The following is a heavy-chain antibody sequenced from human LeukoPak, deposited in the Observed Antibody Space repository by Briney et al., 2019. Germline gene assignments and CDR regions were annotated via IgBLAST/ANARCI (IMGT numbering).Heavy chain of an antibody. J-gene: IGHJ4*02. V-gene: IGHV3-23*01. CDR1: GFTFSSYA. Sequence: PGGSLRLSCAASGFTFSSYAMSWVRRAPGKGLAWVSTLTGSGDSADYADSVKGRFTISRDNSKNTLSLHMSSLRAEDTAVYYCAREGLGAAAGTFDYWGQGTLVTVSS. CDR3: AREGLGAAAGTFDY. D-gene: IGHD6-13*01. CDR2: LTGSGDSA.